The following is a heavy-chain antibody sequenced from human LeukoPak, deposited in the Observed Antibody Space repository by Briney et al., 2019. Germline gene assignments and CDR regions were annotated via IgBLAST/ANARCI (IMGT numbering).Heavy chain of an antibody. Sequence: SETLSLTCTVSGGSISSGDYYWSWIRQPPGKGLEWIAYMYYSGSTYYNPSLKSRVTMSADTSKNQLSLKLSSVTAADTAVYYCARVGLRIAARLDYWGQGTLVTVSS. CDR2: MYYSGST. CDR1: GGSISSGDYY. D-gene: IGHD6-6*01. CDR3: ARVGLRIAARLDY. V-gene: IGHV4-30-4*01. J-gene: IGHJ4*02.